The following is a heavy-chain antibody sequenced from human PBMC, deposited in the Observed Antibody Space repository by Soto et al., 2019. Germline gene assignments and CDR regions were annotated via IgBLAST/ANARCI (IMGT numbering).Heavy chain of an antibody. CDR2: IYYSGST. Sequence: QVQLQESGPGLVKPSQTLSLTCTVSGGSISSGDYYWSWIRQHPGKGLEWIGYIYYSGSTYYNPSLKSRVTISVDTSKTQCSLKLSSVTAADTAVYYCARWWSGSRQGFDPWGQGTLFTVSS. V-gene: IGHV4-31*03. D-gene: IGHD3-3*01. J-gene: IGHJ5*02. CDR3: ARWWSGSRQGFDP. CDR1: GGSISSGDYY.